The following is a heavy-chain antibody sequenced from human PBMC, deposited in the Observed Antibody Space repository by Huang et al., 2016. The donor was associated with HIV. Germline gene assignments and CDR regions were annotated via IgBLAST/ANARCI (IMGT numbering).Heavy chain of an antibody. D-gene: IGHD6-19*01. CDR3: ARDHQRAVAGTSTFDI. Sequence: QVQLVESGGGVVQPGRSLRLSCAASRFTFSSYAMHWVRQAPGKGLEWVACLSYAGSNKYYSDSVEARFTLSRYHSKNPLYLQMNSLRGEDTAVYYCARDHQRAVAGTSTFDILGQGTMVTVSS. V-gene: IGHV3-30-3*01. CDR1: RFTFSSYA. J-gene: IGHJ3*02. CDR2: LSYAGSNK.